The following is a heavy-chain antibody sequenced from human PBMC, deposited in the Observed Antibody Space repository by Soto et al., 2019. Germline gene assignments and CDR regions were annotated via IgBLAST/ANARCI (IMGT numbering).Heavy chain of an antibody. V-gene: IGHV3-23*01. CDR3: AKDDRVALGYVDY. Sequence: EVQLLESGGGLVQPGGSLRLSCAASGFTFSSYAMSWVRQAPGKGLEWVSAIRGGGGSTYYADSVTGRFTSSRDTSKTTLYLQMTSLRAWDTAVYYCAKDDRVALGYVDYWGQRTLVTVSS. D-gene: IGHD3-22*01. CDR2: IRGGGGST. CDR1: GFTFSSYA. J-gene: IGHJ4*02.